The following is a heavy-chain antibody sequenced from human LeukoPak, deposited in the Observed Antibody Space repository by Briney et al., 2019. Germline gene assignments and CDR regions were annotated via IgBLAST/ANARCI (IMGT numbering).Heavy chain of an antibody. CDR3: ARDYIKGCYGRSWVCDP. CDR2: LIPIFGTA. D-gene: IGHD5-18*01. V-gene: IGHV1-69*13. CDR1: GATYSSYA. J-gene: IGHJ5*02. Sequence: PVKLSCNASGATYSSYAISWVRHAPGQGLDWIGALIPIFGTANHAQKIQGRVTITADESTSTAYMELSRLRSEDTAVYYCARDYIKGCYGRSWVCDPWGQGTLVTVSS.